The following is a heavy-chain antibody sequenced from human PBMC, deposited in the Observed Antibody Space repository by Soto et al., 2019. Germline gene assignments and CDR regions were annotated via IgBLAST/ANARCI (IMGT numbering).Heavy chain of an antibody. J-gene: IGHJ6*02. CDR3: ARSLLDEYSSSWRSAYYGMDV. Sequence: ASVKVSCKASGYTFTSYGISWVRQDPGQGLEWMGWISAYNGNTNYAQKLQGRVTMTTDTSTSTAYMELRSLIPDDTAVYYCARSLLDEYSSSWRSAYYGMDVWGQGTTVTVSS. CDR2: ISAYNGNT. CDR1: GYTFTSYG. V-gene: IGHV1-18*01. D-gene: IGHD6-13*01.